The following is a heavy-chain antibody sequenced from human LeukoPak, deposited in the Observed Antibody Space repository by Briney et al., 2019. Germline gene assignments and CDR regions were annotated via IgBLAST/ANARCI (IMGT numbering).Heavy chain of an antibody. CDR2: INPSGGST. J-gene: IGHJ3*02. D-gene: IGHD6-25*01. Sequence: GASVKVSCKASGYTFTSYYMHWVRPAPGQGLEWMGIINPSGGSTSYAQKFQGRVTMTRDMSTSTVYMELSSLRSEDTAVYYCARGHSSGDAFDIWGQGTMVTVSS. CDR1: GYTFTSYY. CDR3: ARGHSSGDAFDI. V-gene: IGHV1-46*01.